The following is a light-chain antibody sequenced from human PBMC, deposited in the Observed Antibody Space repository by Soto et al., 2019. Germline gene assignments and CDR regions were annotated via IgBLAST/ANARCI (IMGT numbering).Light chain of an antibody. Sequence: DIQMTQSPSSVSASVGDRVTITCRASQGISSWLAWYQHKPGKAPKLLIYAASSLQSGVPSRFSGSGSGTEFTLTISSLQPEDFATYYCQQANTFPWTFGQGTIVEIK. CDR1: QGISSW. J-gene: IGKJ1*01. CDR3: QQANTFPWT. CDR2: AAS. V-gene: IGKV1-12*01.